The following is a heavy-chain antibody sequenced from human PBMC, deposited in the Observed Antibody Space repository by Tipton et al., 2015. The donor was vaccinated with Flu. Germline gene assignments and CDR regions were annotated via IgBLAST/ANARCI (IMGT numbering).Heavy chain of an antibody. D-gene: IGHD3-22*01. J-gene: IGHJ4*02. CDR3: AKGYYYDSSGHGGTDY. CDR1: GFTFSSYA. V-gene: IGHV3-23*01. Sequence: GSLRLSCAASGFTFSSYAMSWVRQAPGKGLEWVTAISGSGGSTYYADSVKGRFTISRDNSKNTLYLQMNSLRAEDTAVYYCAKGYYYDSSGHGGTDYWGQGTLVTVSS. CDR2: ISGSGGST.